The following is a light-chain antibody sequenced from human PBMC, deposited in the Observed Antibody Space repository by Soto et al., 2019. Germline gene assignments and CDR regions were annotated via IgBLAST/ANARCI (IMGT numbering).Light chain of an antibody. CDR2: DNK. J-gene: IGLJ2*01. V-gene: IGLV1-40*01. CDR1: SSNIGARFD. CDR3: QSYDTSLSGWVI. Sequence: QSALTQPPSVSGAPGQRVSISCTGSSSNIGARFDVHWYQQVAGAAPKLLIFDNKYRPSGVPARFSGSKSGTSASLVITGLQAEDEADYFCQSYDTSLSGWVIFGGGTQLTVL.